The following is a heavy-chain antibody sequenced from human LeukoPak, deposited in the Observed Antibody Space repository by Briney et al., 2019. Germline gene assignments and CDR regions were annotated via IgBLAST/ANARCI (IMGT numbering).Heavy chain of an antibody. CDR3: ARGMYYYNYYMDV. J-gene: IGHJ6*03. Sequence: NASETLSLTCAVYGGSFSGYYWSWIRQPPGKGLEWIGEINHSGSTNYNPSLKSRVTISVDTSKNQFSLKLSSVTAADTAVYYCARGMYYYNYYMDVWGKGTTVTVSS. CDR2: INHSGST. CDR1: GGSFSGYY. V-gene: IGHV4-34*01.